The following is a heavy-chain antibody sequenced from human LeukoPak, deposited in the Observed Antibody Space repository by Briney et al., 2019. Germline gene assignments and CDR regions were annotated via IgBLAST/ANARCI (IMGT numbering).Heavy chain of an antibody. D-gene: IGHD1-1*01. V-gene: IGHV3-30*02. Sequence: GGSLRLSCAASGFTFSSYGMHWVRQAPDKGLEWVAFIRYDGSDKYYADSVKGRFTISRDNSKNTLYLQMNSLRAEDTAVYYCAKDSGTVFAYWGQGTLVTVSS. CDR3: AKDSGTVFAY. CDR2: IRYDGSDK. J-gene: IGHJ4*02. CDR1: GFTFSSYG.